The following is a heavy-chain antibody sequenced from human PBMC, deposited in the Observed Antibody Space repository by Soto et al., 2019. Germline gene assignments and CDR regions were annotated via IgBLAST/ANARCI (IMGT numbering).Heavy chain of an antibody. D-gene: IGHD3-22*01. CDR1: GGSISSYY. CDR2: IYTSGST. Sequence: NPSETLSLTCTVSGGSISSYYWSWIRQPAGKGLEWIGRIYTSGSTNYNPSLKSRVTISVDTSKNQFSLKLSSVTAADTAVYYCARDRGGITMIVVAKNWFDPWGQGTLVTVSS. J-gene: IGHJ5*02. CDR3: ARDRGGITMIVVAKNWFDP. V-gene: IGHV4-4*07.